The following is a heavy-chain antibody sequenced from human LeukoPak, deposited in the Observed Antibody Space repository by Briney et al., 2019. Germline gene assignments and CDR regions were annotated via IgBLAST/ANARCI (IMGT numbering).Heavy chain of an antibody. J-gene: IGHJ5*02. D-gene: IGHD4-17*01. Sequence: GGSLRLSCAAPGLTFSNYAMTWVRQAPGKGLEWVSSIRGDGGGAVYTDSVRGRFTTSRDNSKNMLYLQMNSLRAEDTALYYCTKDPNGDYIGAFDPWGQGTLVTVSS. V-gene: IGHV3-23*01. CDR3: TKDPNGDYIGAFDP. CDR2: IRGDGGGA. CDR1: GLTFSNYA.